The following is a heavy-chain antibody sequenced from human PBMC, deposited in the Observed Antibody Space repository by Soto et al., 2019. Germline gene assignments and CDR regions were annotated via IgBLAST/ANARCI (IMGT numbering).Heavy chain of an antibody. CDR1: GFTFSSYG. D-gene: IGHD3-10*01. J-gene: IGHJ6*02. CDR3: ARCITMVRGLWGTGRSSYYYYGMDV. CDR2: IWYDGSNK. Sequence: PGGSLRLSCAASGFTFSSYGMHWVRQAPGKGLEWVAVIWYDGSNKYYADSVKGRFTISRDNSKNTLYLQMNSLRAEDTAVYYCARCITMVRGLWGTGRSSYYYYGMDVWGQGTTVTVSS. V-gene: IGHV3-33*01.